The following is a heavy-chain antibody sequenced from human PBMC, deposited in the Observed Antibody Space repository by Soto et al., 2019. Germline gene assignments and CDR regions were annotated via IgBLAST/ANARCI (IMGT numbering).Heavy chain of an antibody. Sequence: QVQLVESGGGVVQPGRSLRLSCAASGFTFSDYGMHWVRQAPGKGLEWVAVIWYDGSNKYYADSVKGRFTLSRDNSKNTMYLQMNGLRAEDTAVFYCARDPSHGSGSYLDYWGQGTLVTVPS. CDR2: IWYDGSNK. CDR3: ARDPSHGSGSYLDY. V-gene: IGHV3-33*01. CDR1: GFTFSDYG. J-gene: IGHJ4*02. D-gene: IGHD3-10*01.